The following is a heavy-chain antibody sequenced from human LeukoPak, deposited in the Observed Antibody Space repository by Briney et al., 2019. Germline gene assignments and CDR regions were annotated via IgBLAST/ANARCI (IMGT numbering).Heavy chain of an antibody. D-gene: IGHD6-6*01. CDR3: ARRGSSSSTLDYYFDY. V-gene: IGHV4-39*01. J-gene: IGHJ4*02. CDR2: IYYSGST. Sequence: SETLSLTCTVSGGSVSSNIHYWGWIRQPPGRGLEWIGSIYYSGSTYYNPSLKTRVTISVDASKSQLSLKLRSVTAADTAVYYCARRGSSSSTLDYYFDYWGQGTLVTVSS. CDR1: GGSVSSNIHY.